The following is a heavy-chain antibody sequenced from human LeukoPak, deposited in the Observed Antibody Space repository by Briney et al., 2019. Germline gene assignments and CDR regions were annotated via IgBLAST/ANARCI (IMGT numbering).Heavy chain of an antibody. V-gene: IGHV1-69*04. CDR1: GGTFSSYA. CDR3: ARDQHDSSGYYYYYFDY. Sequence: SVKASCKASGGTFSSYAISWVRQAPGQGLEWMGRIIPIFGIANYAQKFQGRVTITADKSTSTAYMELSSLRSEDTAVYYCARDQHDSSGYYYYYFDYWGQGTLVTVSS. D-gene: IGHD3-22*01. CDR2: IIPIFGIA. J-gene: IGHJ4*02.